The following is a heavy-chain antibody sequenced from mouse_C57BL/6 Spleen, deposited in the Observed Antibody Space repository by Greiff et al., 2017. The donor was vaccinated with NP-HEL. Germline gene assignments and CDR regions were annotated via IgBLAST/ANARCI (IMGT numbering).Heavy chain of an antibody. J-gene: IGHJ4*01. CDR2: IYPGSGST. CDR1: GYTFTSYW. CDR3: AREGVTTRAMDY. Sequence: VQLQQSGAELVKPGASVKMSCKASGYTFTSYWITWVKQRPGQGLEWIGDIYPGSGSTNYNEKFKSKATLTVDTSSSTAYMQLSSLTSEDSAVYYCAREGVTTRAMDYWGQGTSVTVSS. V-gene: IGHV1-55*01. D-gene: IGHD2-2*01.